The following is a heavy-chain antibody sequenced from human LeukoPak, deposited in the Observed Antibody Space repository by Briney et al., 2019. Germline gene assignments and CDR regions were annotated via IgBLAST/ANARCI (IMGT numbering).Heavy chain of an antibody. CDR2: INHSGST. J-gene: IGHJ4*02. CDR1: GGSFSGYY. Sequence: SETLSLTCAVYGGSFSGYYWSWIRQPPGKGLEWIGEINHSGSTNYNPSLKSRVTISVDTSKNQFSLELSSVTAADTAVYYCARGSSSGPDYWGQGTLVTVSS. CDR3: ARGSSSGPDY. D-gene: IGHD3-22*01. V-gene: IGHV4-34*01.